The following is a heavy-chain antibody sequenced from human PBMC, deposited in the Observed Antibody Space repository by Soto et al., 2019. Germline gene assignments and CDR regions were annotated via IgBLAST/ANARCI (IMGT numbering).Heavy chain of an antibody. Sequence: VQLVETGGALIQPGGSLRLSCAASGFTVSNNFMSWVRQAPGKALEWVSVIYTDGSPYYTDSVRGRFTISRDDSQNTVFLQMNNRRVEDTAVYYCTRDMVRGVSAFDLCGQGTTVTVAS. CDR1: GFTVSNNF. D-gene: IGHD3-10*01. CDR3: TRDMVRGVSAFDL. CDR2: IYTDGSP. V-gene: IGHV3-53*02. J-gene: IGHJ3*01.